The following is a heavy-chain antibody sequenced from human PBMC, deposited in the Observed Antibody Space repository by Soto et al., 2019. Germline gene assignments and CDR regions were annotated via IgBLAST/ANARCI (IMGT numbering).Heavy chain of an antibody. CDR3: AGGLDYYDSSGYPSLQQ. CDR2: IIPIFGAA. Sequence: QVHLVQSGAEVKKPGSSVKVSCKASGGTFSSYAISWVRQAPGQGLEWMGGIIPIFGAANYAQKFQGRVTITADESTTXXYVELSSLRCEDTAVYYCAGGLDYYDSSGYPSLQQWGQGTLVTVSS. D-gene: IGHD3-22*01. V-gene: IGHV1-69*12. CDR1: GGTFSSYA. J-gene: IGHJ1*01.